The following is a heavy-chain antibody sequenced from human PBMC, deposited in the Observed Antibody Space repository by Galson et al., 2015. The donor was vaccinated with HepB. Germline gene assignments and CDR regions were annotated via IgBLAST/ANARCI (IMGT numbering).Heavy chain of an antibody. Sequence: SLRLSCAASGFTFSSYSMNWVRQAPGKGLEWVSSISSSSSYIYYADSVKGRFTISRDNAKNSLYLQMNSLRAEDTAVYHCARDRKLGSSGYFMGQLGYWGQGTLVTVSS. J-gene: IGHJ4*02. CDR3: ARDRKLGSSGYFMGQLGY. D-gene: IGHD3-22*01. CDR2: ISSSSSYI. CDR1: GFTFSSYS. V-gene: IGHV3-21*01.